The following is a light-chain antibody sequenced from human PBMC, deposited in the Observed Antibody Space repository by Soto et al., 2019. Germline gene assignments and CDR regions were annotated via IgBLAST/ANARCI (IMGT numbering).Light chain of an antibody. Sequence: QSALTQPASVSGSPGQSITISCTGTSSDIGGYNYVSWYQQHPGKAPKLMIYEVSNRPSGVSNRFSGSKSGNTASLTISGIQAEDEADYYCSSFRSTTTLFGGGTKLTVL. J-gene: IGLJ2*01. CDR2: EVS. CDR1: SSDIGGYNY. V-gene: IGLV2-14*01. CDR3: SSFRSTTTL.